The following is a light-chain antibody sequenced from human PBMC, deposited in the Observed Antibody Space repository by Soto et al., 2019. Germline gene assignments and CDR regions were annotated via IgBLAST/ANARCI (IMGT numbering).Light chain of an antibody. V-gene: IGKV1-5*03. Sequence: DIQMTESPSPLSVSGLDRVTLTCRASQAISSWLAWYQQKTGNAPKLPIYKASTLQSGVPSRFTGSGSGTEFTLTISSLQPDDFATYYCQHYNSYSEAFGQGTKVDI. J-gene: IGKJ1*01. CDR2: KAS. CDR3: QHYNSYSEA. CDR1: QAISSW.